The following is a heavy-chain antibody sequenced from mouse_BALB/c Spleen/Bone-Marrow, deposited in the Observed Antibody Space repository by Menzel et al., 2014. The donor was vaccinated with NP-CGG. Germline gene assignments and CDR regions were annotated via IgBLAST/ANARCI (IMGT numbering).Heavy chain of an antibody. D-gene: IGHD2-1*01. J-gene: IGHJ2*01. CDR1: GFTFSSYA. CDR3: ARYCNYYFDY. V-gene: IGHV5-9-4*01. CDR2: ISTGGSYT. Sequence: EVMLVESGGGVMKPGGSLKLSCAASGFTFSSYAMSWVRQSPEKRLEWVAEISTGGSYTYYPDTVTGRFTISRDNAKNTLYLEMNSLRSEDTAIYYCARYCNYYFDYWGQGTTLTVSS.